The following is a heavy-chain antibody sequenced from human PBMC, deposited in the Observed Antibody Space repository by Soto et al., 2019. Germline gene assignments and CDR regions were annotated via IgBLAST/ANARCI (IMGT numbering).Heavy chain of an antibody. CDR2: ISYDGSNK. CDR3: AKDPYPVGYGDYAGWYFDY. J-gene: IGHJ4*02. Sequence: QVQLVESGGGVVQPGRSLRLSCAASGFTFSSYGMHWVRQAPGKGLEWGAVISYDGSNKNYRDSVKGRFTISRDNSKIPLYLQMNSLRAEDTAVYYWAKDPYPVGYGDYAGWYFDYWGQGTLVTVSS. V-gene: IGHV3-30*18. CDR1: GFTFSSYG. D-gene: IGHD4-17*01.